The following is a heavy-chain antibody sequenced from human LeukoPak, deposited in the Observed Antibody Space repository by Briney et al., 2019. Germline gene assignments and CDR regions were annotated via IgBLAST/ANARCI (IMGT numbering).Heavy chain of an antibody. D-gene: IGHD2-15*01. CDR2: ISPSGSTI. CDR1: GFTFSDYY. CDR3: ARAPGRLLYTFGYFDH. J-gene: IGHJ4*02. V-gene: IGHV3-11*01. Sequence: GGSLRLSCAASGFTFSDYYMGWIRQAPGRGLEWVSCISPSGSTIYYADSVKGRFTISRDNGKNSLYLQVNSLRAEDTAVYYCARAPGRLLYTFGYFDHWGQGTLVTVSS.